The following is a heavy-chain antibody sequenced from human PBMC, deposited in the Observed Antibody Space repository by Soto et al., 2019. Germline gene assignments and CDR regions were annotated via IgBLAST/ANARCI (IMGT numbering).Heavy chain of an antibody. CDR2: IYYSGST. CDR1: NGSIGSYY. V-gene: IGHV4-59*01. CDR3: ERVGRLITAAGLLDA. D-gene: IGHD6-13*01. J-gene: IGHJ5*02. Sequence: SETLSLTCTISNGSIGSYYWTWIRQPPGKGLEWIGHIYYSGSTNYNPSLKSRLTLSLDTSKNQFSLKLTSVTAADTAVYYCERVGRLITAAGLLDARGQGTLVTVYS.